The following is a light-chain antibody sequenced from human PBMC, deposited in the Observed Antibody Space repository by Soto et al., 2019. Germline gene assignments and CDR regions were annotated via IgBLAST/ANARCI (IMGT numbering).Light chain of an antibody. V-gene: IGKV3-15*01. CDR1: QSVSSN. J-gene: IGKJ5*01. CDR3: QQYNNWPPIT. CDR2: GAS. Sequence: EIVLTQSPGTLSLSPGERATLSCRAGQSVSSNYLAWYQRKPGQAPRLLIYGASTRATGIPARFSGSGSGTEFTLTISSLQSEDFAVYYCQQYNNWPPITFGQGTRLEIK.